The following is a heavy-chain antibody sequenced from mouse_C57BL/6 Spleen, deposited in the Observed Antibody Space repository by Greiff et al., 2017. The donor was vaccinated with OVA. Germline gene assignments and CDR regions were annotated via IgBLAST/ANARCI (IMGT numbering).Heavy chain of an antibody. CDR2: INPSTGGT. CDR1: GYSFTGYY. V-gene: IGHV1-42*01. D-gene: IGHD1-1*01. Sequence: EVMLVESRPELVKPGASVKISCKASGYSFTGYYMNWVKQSPEKSLEWIGEINPSTGGTTYNQKFKAKATLTVDKSSSTAYMQLKSLTSEDSAVYYCARRYYYGSSYRYYFDYWGQGTTLTVSS. CDR3: ARRYYYGSSYRYYFDY. J-gene: IGHJ2*01.